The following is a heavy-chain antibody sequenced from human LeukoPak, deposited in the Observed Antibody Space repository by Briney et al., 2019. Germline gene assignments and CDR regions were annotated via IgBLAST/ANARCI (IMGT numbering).Heavy chain of an antibody. CDR3: ARGKSGYDS. CDR1: GDSVSSNSVT. V-gene: IGHV6-1*01. Sequence: SQTLSLTCAISGDSVSSNSVTWNWIRQSPSRGLEWLGKTYYRPKWYNDYAVSVKSRVTINPDTSKNQFSLQLNSVTPEDTAVYYCARGKSGYDSWGQGTLVTVSS. CDR2: TYYRPKWYN. J-gene: IGHJ5*01. D-gene: IGHD5-12*01.